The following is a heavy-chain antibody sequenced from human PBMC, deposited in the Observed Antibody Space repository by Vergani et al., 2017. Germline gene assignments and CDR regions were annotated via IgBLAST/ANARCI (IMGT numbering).Heavy chain of an antibody. V-gene: IGHV1-69*01. CDR1: GGTFSSYA. D-gene: IGHD1-26*01. CDR3: ARADKAYSGSYSNWFDP. CDR2: IIPIFGTA. Sequence: QVQLVQSGAEVKKPGSSVKVSCKASGGTFSSYAISWVRQAPGQGLEWMGGIIPIFGTANYAQKFQVGVTITADEATSTAYMELSSLSSEDTAVYYSARADKAYSGSYSNWFDPWGQGTLVTVSS. J-gene: IGHJ5*02.